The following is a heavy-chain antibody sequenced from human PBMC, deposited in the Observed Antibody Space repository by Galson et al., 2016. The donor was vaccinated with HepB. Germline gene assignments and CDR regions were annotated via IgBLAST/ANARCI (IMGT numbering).Heavy chain of an antibody. V-gene: IGHV3-23*01. CDR2: ISGSGGST. D-gene: IGHD3-3*01. J-gene: IGHJ4*02. CDR1: GFTFTSYT. CDR3: ARFWNGNYFDY. Sequence: SLRLSCAASGFTFTSYTMNWVRQAPGKGLEWVSGISGSGGSTYYADSVKGRFTISRDNSRNTLYLQMNSLRAADTAVYYCARFWNGNYFDYWGQGTLVTVSS.